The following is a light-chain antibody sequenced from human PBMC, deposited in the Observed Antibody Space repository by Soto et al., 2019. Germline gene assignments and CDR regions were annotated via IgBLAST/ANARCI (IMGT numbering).Light chain of an antibody. V-gene: IGLV2-14*02. CDR2: EGN. CDR1: SSDVGRYNL. J-gene: IGLJ1*01. CDR3: SSYTSSSTQV. Sequence: QSALTQPASVSGSPGQSITISCTGTSSDVGRYNLVSWYQQHPGKAPNLMIYEGNKRPSGVSNRFSGSKSGNTASLTISGLQAEDEADYYCSSYTSSSTQVFGTGTKLTVL.